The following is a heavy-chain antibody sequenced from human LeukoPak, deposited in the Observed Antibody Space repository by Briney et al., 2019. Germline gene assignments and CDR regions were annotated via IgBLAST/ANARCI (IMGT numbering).Heavy chain of an antibody. CDR3: ARGDYYYGSGSYYSPTFDY. CDR2: MHYRGNT. V-gene: IGHV4-59*08. CDR1: GGPISSYY. J-gene: IGHJ4*02. Sequence: SETLSLTCTVPGGPISSYYWTWIRQPPGKGLEWIGCMHYRGNTHYNSSLKSRLIISVDTSRNQFSLTLTSVTAADTAGYYCARGDYYYGSGSYYSPTFDYWGQGTLVTVSS. D-gene: IGHD3-10*01.